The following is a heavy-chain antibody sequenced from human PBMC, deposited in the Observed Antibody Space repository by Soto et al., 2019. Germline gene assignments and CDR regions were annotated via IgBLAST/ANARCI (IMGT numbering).Heavy chain of an antibody. CDR2: IYYSGST. Sequence: PSETLSLTCTVSGGSISSSYWSWIRQPPGKGLEWIGYIYYSGSTNYNPSLKSRVTISVDTYKNQFSLKLSSVTAADTAVYYCAREVLYRVARYYYYYGMDVWGQGTTVTVSS. V-gene: IGHV4-59*01. CDR3: AREVLYRVARYYYYYGMDV. J-gene: IGHJ6*02. CDR1: GGSISSSY. D-gene: IGHD3-3*01.